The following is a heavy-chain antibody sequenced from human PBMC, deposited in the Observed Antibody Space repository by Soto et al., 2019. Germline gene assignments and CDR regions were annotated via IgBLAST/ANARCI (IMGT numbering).Heavy chain of an antibody. Sequence: EVRLVESGGGLVQPGGSLRLSFVASGLTLTTNSMSWVRQAPGKGLEWLSAIYRDGDTYYADSAQGRFTMSRHNSKNTLYLQLSSLRAEDTAVYYCARHISGYDPYFDYWGQGTLVTVSS. CDR2: IYRDGDT. CDR3: ARHISGYDPYFDY. V-gene: IGHV3-53*04. D-gene: IGHD5-12*01. CDR1: GLTLTTNS. J-gene: IGHJ4*02.